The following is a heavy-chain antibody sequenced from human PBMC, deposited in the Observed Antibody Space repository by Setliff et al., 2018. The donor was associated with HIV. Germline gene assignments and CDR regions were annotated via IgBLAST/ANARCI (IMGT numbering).Heavy chain of an antibody. D-gene: IGHD3-3*01. CDR2: ISAYSGNT. Sequence: ASVKVSCKASGYTFTSYGISWVRQAPGQGLEWMGWISAYSGNTNYAQKLQGRVTMTADTSTSTAYMELRSLRSDDTAVYYCARVAWYYSFWSGLGDAFDIWGQGTMVTVS. J-gene: IGHJ3*02. CDR1: GYTFTSYG. CDR3: ARVAWYYSFWSGLGDAFDI. V-gene: IGHV1-18*01.